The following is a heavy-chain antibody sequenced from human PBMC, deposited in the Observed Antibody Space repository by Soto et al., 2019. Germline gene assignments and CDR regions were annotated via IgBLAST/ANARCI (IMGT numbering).Heavy chain of an antibody. J-gene: IGHJ3*02. CDR1: GYTFTSYD. D-gene: IGHD3-22*01. Sequence: GASVKVSCKASGYTFTSYDITWVRQATGQGLEWMGCMNPNSGNTGYAQKFQGRVTMTRNTSISTAYMELSSLRSEDTAVYYCHLSYYDSSGYPFDIWGQGTMVTVSS. CDR2: MNPNSGNT. V-gene: IGHV1-8*01. CDR3: HLSYYDSSGYPFDI.